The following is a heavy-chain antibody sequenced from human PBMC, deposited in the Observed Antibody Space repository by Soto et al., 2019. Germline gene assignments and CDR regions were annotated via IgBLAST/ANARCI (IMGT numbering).Heavy chain of an antibody. CDR1: GGSIRSGGYS. J-gene: IGHJ6*02. CDR2: FYYSEST. Sequence: SETLSLTCAVSGGSIRSGGYSWSWIRQPPGKGLEWIGTFYYSESTYYNPSLEGRVTISVDTSKNQFSLKVSSVTVADTAVYYCARLGGYCSSTSCYGFYGMDVWGQGTTVTVSS. V-gene: IGHV4-30-2*03. D-gene: IGHD2-2*01. CDR3: ARLGGYCSSTSCYGFYGMDV.